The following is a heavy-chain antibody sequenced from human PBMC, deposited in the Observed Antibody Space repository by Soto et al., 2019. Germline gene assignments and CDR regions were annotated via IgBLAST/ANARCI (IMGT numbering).Heavy chain of an antibody. Sequence: EVQLVESGGGLVQPGGSLRLSCAASGFTFSRYWMHWVRQAPGKGLVWVSRINSDGSSTRYADSVKGRFTISRDNAKNTLYLQMNSLRAEDTALYYCARIGVDTSVVDGGYYYYGMDVWGQGTTVTVSS. CDR1: GFTFSRYW. CDR2: INSDGSST. D-gene: IGHD5-18*01. J-gene: IGHJ6*02. CDR3: ARIGVDTSVVDGGYYYYGMDV. V-gene: IGHV3-74*01.